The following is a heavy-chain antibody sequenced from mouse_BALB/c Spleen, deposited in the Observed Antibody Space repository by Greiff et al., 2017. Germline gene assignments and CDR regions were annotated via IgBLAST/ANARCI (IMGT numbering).Heavy chain of an antibody. V-gene: IGHV14-3*02. CDR1: GFNIKDTY. J-gene: IGHJ4*01. CDR3: ARGGNYGVYYAMDY. CDR2: IDPANGNT. Sequence: EVQLQQSGAELVKPGASVKLSCTASGFNIKDTYMHWVKQRPEQGLEWIGRIDPANGNTKYDPKFQGKATITADTSSNTAYLQLSSLTSEDTAVYYCARGGNYGVYYAMDYWGQGTSVTVSS. D-gene: IGHD2-1*01.